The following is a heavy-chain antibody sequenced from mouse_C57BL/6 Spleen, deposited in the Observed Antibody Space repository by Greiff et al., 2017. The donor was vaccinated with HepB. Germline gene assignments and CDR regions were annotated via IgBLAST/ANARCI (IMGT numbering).Heavy chain of an antibody. J-gene: IGHJ3*01. Sequence: VQLKESGPELVKPGASVKISCKASGYSFTGYYMNWVKQSPEKSLEWIGEINPSTGGTTYNQKFKAKATLTVDKSSSTAYMQLKSLTSEDSAVYYCARTLGAYWGQGTLVTVSA. V-gene: IGHV1-42*01. CDR2: INPSTGGT. D-gene: IGHD3-1*01. CDR3: ARTLGAY. CDR1: GYSFTGYY.